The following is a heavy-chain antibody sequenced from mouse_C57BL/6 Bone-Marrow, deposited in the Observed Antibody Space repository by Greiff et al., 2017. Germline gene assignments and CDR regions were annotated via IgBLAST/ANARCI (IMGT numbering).Heavy chain of an antibody. CDR1: GFTFSSYG. CDR3: AGLSMVTHYFDY. D-gene: IGHD2-2*01. Sequence: DVHLVESGGDLVKPGGSLKLSCAASGFTFSSYGMSWVRQTPDKRLEWVATISSGGSYTYYPDSVKGRFTISRDNAKNTLYLQMSSLKSEDTAMYYCAGLSMVTHYFDYWGRGTTLTVSS. V-gene: IGHV5-6*01. J-gene: IGHJ2*01. CDR2: ISSGGSYT.